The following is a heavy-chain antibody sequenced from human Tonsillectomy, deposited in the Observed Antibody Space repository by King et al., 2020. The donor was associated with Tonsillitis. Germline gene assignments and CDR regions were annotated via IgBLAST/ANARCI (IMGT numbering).Heavy chain of an antibody. V-gene: IGHV3-23*03. J-gene: IGHJ6*02. CDR2: IYSGYTSI. CDR1: GFTIDNYA. D-gene: IGHD4-17*01. Sequence: VQLVESGGDLVQPGGSLRLSCAASGFTIDNYAMSWVRQAPGKGLEWVSVIYSGYTSIYYEDSVKGRFTISRDNSKNTVYLQMNSLRAEDTAIYYCTKSGGDYDGAYHYDYGMDVWGQGTTVTVSS. CDR3: TKSGGDYDGAYHYDYGMDV.